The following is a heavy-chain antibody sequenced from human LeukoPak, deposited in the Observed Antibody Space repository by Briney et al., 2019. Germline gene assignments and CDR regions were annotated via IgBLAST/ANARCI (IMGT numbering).Heavy chain of an antibody. CDR3: ARDCSGGSCKGTDAFDI. J-gene: IGHJ3*02. CDR2: IYYSGST. Sequence: SETLSLTCTVSGGSISSGGYYWSWCRPHPRKGLEWSGYIYYSGSTYYNPSLKSRVTISVDTSKNQFSLKLSSVTAADTAVYYCARDCSGGSCKGTDAFDIWGQGTMVTVSS. CDR1: GGSISSGGYY. V-gene: IGHV4-31*03. D-gene: IGHD2-15*01.